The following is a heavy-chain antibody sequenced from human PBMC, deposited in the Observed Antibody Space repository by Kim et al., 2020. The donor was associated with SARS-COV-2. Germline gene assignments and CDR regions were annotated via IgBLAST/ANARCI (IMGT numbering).Heavy chain of an antibody. CDR3: ARDTAIVGATAFDY. V-gene: IGHV4-39*07. Sequence: TPSLKSRVTISVDTSKNQFSLKLSSVTAADTAVYYCARDTAIVGATAFDYWGQGTLVTVSS. J-gene: IGHJ4*02. D-gene: IGHD1-26*01.